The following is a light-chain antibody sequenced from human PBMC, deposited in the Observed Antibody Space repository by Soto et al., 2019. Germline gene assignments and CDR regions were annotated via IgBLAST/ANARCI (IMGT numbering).Light chain of an antibody. J-gene: IGLJ1*01. CDR3: SSHTMSSALQV. CDR2: GVS. V-gene: IGLV2-14*01. CDR1: SSDFVIYNY. Sequence: QSALTQPASVSGSPGQSITISCTGTSSDFVIYNYVSWYQQHPGKAPKLMLYGVSNRPSGVSNRFSGSKSGNTASLTISGLQAEDEADHYCSSHTMSSALQVFGTGTKLTVL.